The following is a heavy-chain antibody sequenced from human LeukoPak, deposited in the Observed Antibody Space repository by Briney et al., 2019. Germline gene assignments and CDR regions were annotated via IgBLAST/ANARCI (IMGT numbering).Heavy chain of an antibody. CDR1: GGSMSSYY. J-gene: IGHJ4*02. CDR2: IYYSGTT. V-gene: IGHV4-59*01. D-gene: IGHD6-13*01. Sequence: SETLSLTCTVSGGSMSSYYWSWIRQPPGKGLEWIGYIYYSGTTNYNPSLKSRVTISVDTSKNQFSLKLRSVTAADTAVYYCARGVYIAAAQFGYWGQGTLVTVSS. CDR3: ARGVYIAAAQFGY.